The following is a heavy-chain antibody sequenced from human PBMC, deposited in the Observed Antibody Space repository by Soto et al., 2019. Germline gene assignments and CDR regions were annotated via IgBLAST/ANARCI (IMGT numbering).Heavy chain of an antibody. D-gene: IGHD2-2*01. CDR2: IRQDGSEK. CDR1: GFTFSSHW. Sequence: WGSLRLSCSASGFTFSSHWMSWGRQAPGKGLEWGANIRQDGSEKYYVDSVKGRFTISRDNAKNSLYLQMNSLRAEDTAVYYCARLIGYCSSTSCYGWFDPWGQGTLVIVSS. V-gene: IGHV3-7*03. CDR3: ARLIGYCSSTSCYGWFDP. J-gene: IGHJ5*02.